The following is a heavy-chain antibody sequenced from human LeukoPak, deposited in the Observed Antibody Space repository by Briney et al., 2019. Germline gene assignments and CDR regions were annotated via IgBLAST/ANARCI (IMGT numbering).Heavy chain of an antibody. D-gene: IGHD2-2*01. J-gene: IGHJ6*02. CDR1: GGSFSGYF. V-gene: IGHV4-34*01. Sequence: SETLSLTCAVYGGSFSGYFWRWIRQPPGKGLEWIGEIKDRGSTNYNPALNSRVTISVDTSKNQVSLRLSSVTAADTALYYCARVNIVVVPAAHSGGMDVWGRGTTVTVSS. CDR3: ARVNIVVVPAAHSGGMDV. CDR2: IKDRGST.